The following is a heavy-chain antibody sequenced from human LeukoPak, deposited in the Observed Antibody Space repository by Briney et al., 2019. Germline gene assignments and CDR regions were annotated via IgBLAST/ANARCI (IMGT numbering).Heavy chain of an antibody. Sequence: ASVKVSCKASGYTFTSYYMHWVRQAPGQGLEWMGIINPSGGSTSYAQKFQGRVTMTRDTSTSTVYMELSSLRSEDTAVYYCAREGYDGSGYTQGFDYWGQGTLVTVSS. CDR1: GYTFTSYY. D-gene: IGHD3-22*01. V-gene: IGHV1-46*01. J-gene: IGHJ4*02. CDR3: AREGYDGSGYTQGFDY. CDR2: INPSGGST.